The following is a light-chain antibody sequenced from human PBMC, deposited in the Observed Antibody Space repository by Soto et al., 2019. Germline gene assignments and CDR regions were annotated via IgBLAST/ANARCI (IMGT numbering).Light chain of an antibody. CDR1: QSVSSS. V-gene: IGKV3-11*01. Sequence: EIVVTQSPATLSLSPGEGATLSCRASQSVSSSLAWYQQKPGQAPRLLISDTSNRATGIPARFSGSGSGTDFTLTISSLEPEDFAVYYCQQRSNWRITFGQGTRLEI. CDR2: DTS. J-gene: IGKJ5*01. CDR3: QQRSNWRIT.